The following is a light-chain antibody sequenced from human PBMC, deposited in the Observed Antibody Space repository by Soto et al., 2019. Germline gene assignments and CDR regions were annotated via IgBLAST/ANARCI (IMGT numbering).Light chain of an antibody. CDR3: VSYTSISTHV. V-gene: IGLV2-14*01. J-gene: IGLJ1*01. CDR2: DVS. CDR1: SSDVGGYNY. Sequence: QSARTQPASVSGSPGESIAISFTGTSSDVGGYNYVSWYQHHPGKAPKLMIYDVSNRPSGVSNRFSGSKSVNTASLTISGLQGEDEADYYCVSYTSISTHVFGTRTKVTVL.